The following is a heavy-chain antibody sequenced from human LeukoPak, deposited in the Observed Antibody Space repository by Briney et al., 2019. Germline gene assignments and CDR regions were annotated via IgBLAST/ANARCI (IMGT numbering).Heavy chain of an antibody. J-gene: IGHJ4*02. CDR1: GYSFTSYG. CDR2: VSAYNGNT. Sequence: GASVKVSCKASGYSFTSYGISWVRQAPGQGLEWMGWVSAYNGNTNYAQKLQGRVTMTTDKPTSTVYMELGSLRSDDTAVYYCGRHDGGSGWPWLGIDYWGQGTLVTVSS. D-gene: IGHD6-25*01. V-gene: IGHV1-18*01. CDR3: GRHDGGSGWPWLGIDY.